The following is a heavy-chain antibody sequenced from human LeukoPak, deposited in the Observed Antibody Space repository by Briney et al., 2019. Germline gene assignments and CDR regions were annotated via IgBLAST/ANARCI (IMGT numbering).Heavy chain of an antibody. CDR2: IYYSGST. CDR3: ARGITFLDY. J-gene: IGHJ4*02. D-gene: IGHD3-10*01. Sequence: SQTLSLTCAVSGGSISSSSYYWGWIRQPLGKGLEWIGSIYYSGSTYYNPSLKSRVTISVDTSKNQFSLKLSSVTAADTAVYYCARGITFLDYWGQGTLVTVSS. CDR1: GGSISSSSYY. V-gene: IGHV4-39*01.